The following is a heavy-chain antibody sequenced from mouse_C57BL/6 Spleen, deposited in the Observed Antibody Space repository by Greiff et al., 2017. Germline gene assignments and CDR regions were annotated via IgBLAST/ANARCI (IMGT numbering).Heavy chain of an antibody. V-gene: IGHV1-52*01. CDR3: AKLDYYGSSYEGYYFDY. D-gene: IGHD1-1*01. J-gene: IGHJ2*01. Sequence: QVQLQQPGAELVRPGSSVTLSCKASGYTFTSYWMHWVKQRPIQGLEWIGNIDPSDSETHYNQKFKDKATLTVDKSSSTAYMQLSSLTSEDSAVYYCAKLDYYGSSYEGYYFDYWGQGTTLTVSS. CDR1: GYTFTSYW. CDR2: IDPSDSET.